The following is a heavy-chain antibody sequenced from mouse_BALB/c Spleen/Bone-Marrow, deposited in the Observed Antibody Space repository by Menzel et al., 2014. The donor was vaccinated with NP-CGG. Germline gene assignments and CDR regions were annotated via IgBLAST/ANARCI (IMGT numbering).Heavy chain of an antibody. V-gene: IGHV1-14*01. CDR3: ARNYGRWYFDV. Sequence: VQLQQSGPELVKSGASVKMSCKTSGYRFTTYVMHWVKQKPGQGLEWIGYINPYNDVTNYNEKFKGKATLTSDKSSSTSYMELSSLTSEDSAVYYCARNYGRWYFDVWGAGTTVTVSS. D-gene: IGHD1-1*02. CDR2: INPYNDVT. CDR1: GYRFTTYV. J-gene: IGHJ1*01.